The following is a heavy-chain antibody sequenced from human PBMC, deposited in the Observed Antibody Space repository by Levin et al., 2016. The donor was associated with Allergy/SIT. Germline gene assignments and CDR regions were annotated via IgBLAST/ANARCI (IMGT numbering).Heavy chain of an antibody. V-gene: IGHV5-51*01. J-gene: IGHJ6*02. D-gene: IGHD5-18*01. CDR2: IYPGDSET. CDR3: VRTLDPALVNYYFYYGLDV. Sequence: VRQMPGKGLEWMGIIYPGDSETKYSPSFQGQVIISADKSITTAYLQWTSLKASDTAIYYCVRTLDPALVNYYFYYGLDVWGQGTTVTVSS.